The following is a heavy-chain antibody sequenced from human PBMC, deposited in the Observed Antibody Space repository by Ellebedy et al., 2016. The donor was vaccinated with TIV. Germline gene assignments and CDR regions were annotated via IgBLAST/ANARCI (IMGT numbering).Heavy chain of an antibody. V-gene: IGHV1-2*02. CDR1: GYPFTGHVFTVYY. J-gene: IGHJ4*02. Sequence: ASVKVSXKASGYPFTGHVFTVYYIRWVRQAPGHGLEWMGWISPNTGGSGSAPKFQGRVTMTRDTSTSTAFLEMSSLRFDDSAVYFCARIDSNWGYDLWGQGTLVTVSS. CDR3: ARIDSNWGYDL. CDR2: ISPNTGGS. D-gene: IGHD7-27*01.